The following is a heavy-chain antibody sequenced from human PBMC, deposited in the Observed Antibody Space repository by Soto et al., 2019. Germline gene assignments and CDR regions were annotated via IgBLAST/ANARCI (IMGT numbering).Heavy chain of an antibody. J-gene: IGHJ4*02. CDR2: VNGGNGNT. CDR3: AGGIAVAGNY. V-gene: IGHV1-3*01. Sequence: QVQLVQSGAEVKKPGASVKVSCKASGYTFTSYAMHWVRQAPGQSLEWMGWVNGGNGNTKYSQKFQDRVTMTRDTSASTSYMELSSLRSEDTAVYYCAGGIAVAGNYWGQGNLVTVSS. D-gene: IGHD6-19*01. CDR1: GYTFTSYA.